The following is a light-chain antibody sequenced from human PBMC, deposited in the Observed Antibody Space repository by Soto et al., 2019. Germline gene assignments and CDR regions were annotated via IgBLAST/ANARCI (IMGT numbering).Light chain of an antibody. V-gene: IGKV3-11*01. Sequence: EIVVTQSPAILSLSPGERATLSCRASQSVSSYLAWYQQKPGQAPRLLIYDASNRATGIPARFSGSGSGTDFTLTISSLEPEDFAVYYCQQRSNWPLTFGGGTKVEIK. CDR3: QQRSNWPLT. CDR1: QSVSSY. J-gene: IGKJ4*01. CDR2: DAS.